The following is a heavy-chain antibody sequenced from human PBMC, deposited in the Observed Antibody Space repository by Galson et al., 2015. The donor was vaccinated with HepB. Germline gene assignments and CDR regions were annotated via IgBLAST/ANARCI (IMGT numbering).Heavy chain of an antibody. Sequence: QSGAEVKKPGESLKISCKASGGTFSSYAISWVRQAPGQGLEWMGGIIPIFGTANYAQKFQGRVTITADESTSTAYMELSSLRSEDTAVYYCARDPADYDDSTDYYYYGMDVWGQGTTVTVSS. V-gene: IGHV1-69*01. CDR1: GGTFSSYA. D-gene: IGHD4-17*01. J-gene: IGHJ6*02. CDR2: IIPIFGTA. CDR3: ARDPADYDDSTDYYYYGMDV.